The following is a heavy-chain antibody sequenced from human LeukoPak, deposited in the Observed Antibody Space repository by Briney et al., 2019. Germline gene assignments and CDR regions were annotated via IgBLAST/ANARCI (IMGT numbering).Heavy chain of an antibody. J-gene: IGHJ5*02. CDR2: IYYSGST. Sequence: SETLSLTCTVSGGSISSYYWSWIRQPPGKGLEWIGYIYYSGSTNYNPSLKSRVTISVDTSKNQFSLKLSSVTAADTAVYYCAREGRGVVPTGPWGQGTLVTVSS. V-gene: IGHV4-59*01. CDR3: AREGRGVVPTGP. CDR1: GGSISSYY. D-gene: IGHD3-3*01.